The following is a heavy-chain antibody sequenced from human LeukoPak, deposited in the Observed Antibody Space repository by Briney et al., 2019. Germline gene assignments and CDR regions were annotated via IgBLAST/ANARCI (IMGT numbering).Heavy chain of an antibody. D-gene: IGHD6-19*01. CDR1: GGSFSNYY. V-gene: IGHV4-34*01. CDR2: INHSGST. J-gene: IGHJ4*02. CDR3: ARQGYSGWLDY. Sequence: SETLSLTCAVYGGSFSNYYWSWIRQPPGKGLEWLGEINHSGSTNYNPSLKSRVTISVDTSKNQFSLKLSSVTAADTAVYYCARQGYSGWLDYWGQGTLVTVSS.